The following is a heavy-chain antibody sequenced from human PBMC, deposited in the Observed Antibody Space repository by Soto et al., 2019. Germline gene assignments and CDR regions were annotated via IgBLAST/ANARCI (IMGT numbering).Heavy chain of an antibody. CDR1: GFTFSSYA. D-gene: IGHD5-12*01. J-gene: IGHJ4*02. CDR3: AKRHSPYHQESGYEGNFDY. CDR2: ISGSGGST. Sequence: EVQLLESGGGLVQPGGSLRLSCAASGFTFSSYAMSWVRQAPGKGLEWVSAISGSGGSTYYADSVKGRFTISRDNSKNTLYLHMNSLRAEDTGVYYCAKRHSPYHQESGYEGNFDYWGQGTLVTVSS. V-gene: IGHV3-23*01.